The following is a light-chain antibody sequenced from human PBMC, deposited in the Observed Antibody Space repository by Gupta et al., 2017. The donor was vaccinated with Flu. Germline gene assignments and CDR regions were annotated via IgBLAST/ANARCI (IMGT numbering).Light chain of an antibody. V-gene: IGKV3-20*01. CDR3: QQYGSSPPGS. CDR1: QSVSSSY. Sequence: EIVLTQSPGTLSLSQGERATLSCRASQSVSSSYLAWYQQKPGQAPRLLIYGASSRATGIPDRFSGSGSVTDFTLSISILEPEEFAVYDCQQYGSSPPGSFGQGTKVEIK. CDR2: GAS. J-gene: IGKJ1*01.